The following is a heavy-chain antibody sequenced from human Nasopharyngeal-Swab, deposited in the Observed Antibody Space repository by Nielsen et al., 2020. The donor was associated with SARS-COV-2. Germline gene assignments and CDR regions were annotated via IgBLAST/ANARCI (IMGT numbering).Heavy chain of an antibody. Sequence: SVKVSCKASGGTFSSYAISWVRQAPGQGLEWMGGIIPIFGTANYAQKFQGRVTITADKSTSTAYMELSSLRSEGTAVYYCARYIVVVPAAIPGHYGMDVWGQGTTVTVSS. CDR1: GGTFSSYA. CDR3: ARYIVVVPAAIPGHYGMDV. J-gene: IGHJ6*02. V-gene: IGHV1-69*06. D-gene: IGHD2-2*01. CDR2: IIPIFGTA.